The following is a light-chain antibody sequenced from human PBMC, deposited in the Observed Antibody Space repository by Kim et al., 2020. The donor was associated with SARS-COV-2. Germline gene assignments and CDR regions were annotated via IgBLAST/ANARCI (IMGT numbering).Light chain of an antibody. CDR1: KLGDKY. V-gene: IGLV3-1*01. CDR2: QDS. CDR3: QAWDSSSYV. Sequence: ELTQPPSVSVSPGQTASITCSGDKLGDKYACWYQQKPGQSPVLVIYQDSKRPSGIPERFSGSNSGNTATLTISGTQAMDEADYYCQAWDSSSYVFGTGTKVTVL. J-gene: IGLJ1*01.